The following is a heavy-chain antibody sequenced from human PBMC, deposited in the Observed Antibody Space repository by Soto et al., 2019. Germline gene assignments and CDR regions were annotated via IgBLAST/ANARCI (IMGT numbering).Heavy chain of an antibody. CDR3: VRAYENSNYYFDH. V-gene: IGHV4-59*01. D-gene: IGHD3-22*01. CDR1: GGSTRGFH. J-gene: IGHJ4*02. CDR2: IHYSGTT. Sequence: SETLSLTCAVSGGSTRGFHWTWIRQPPGKGLEWIGNIHYSGTTNYNPSLQSRVTISVDTSKNQFSLKLSSVTAADTALYYCVRAYENSNYYFDHWGRGTLVTVSS.